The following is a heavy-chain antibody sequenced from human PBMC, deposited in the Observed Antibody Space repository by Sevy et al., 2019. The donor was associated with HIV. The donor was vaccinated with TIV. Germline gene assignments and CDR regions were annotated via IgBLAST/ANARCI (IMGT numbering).Heavy chain of an antibody. CDR1: GGTFSSYA. D-gene: IGHD6-6*01. Sequence: ASVKVSCKASGGTFSSYAISWVRQAPGQGLEWMGGIIPIFGTANYAQKFQGRVTITTYESTATAYMELSSLRSEDTAVYYCARAGSIAAQGGWFDPWGQGTLVTVSS. CDR2: IIPIFGTA. J-gene: IGHJ5*02. CDR3: ARAGSIAAQGGWFDP. V-gene: IGHV1-69*05.